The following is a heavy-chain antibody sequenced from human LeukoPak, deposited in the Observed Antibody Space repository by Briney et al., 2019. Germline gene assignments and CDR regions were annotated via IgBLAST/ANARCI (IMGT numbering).Heavy chain of an antibody. J-gene: IGHJ4*02. CDR2: ITDDATT. Sequence: GGSLRLSCAASGFTFSSAWMHCVRQAPGTGLVWVSRITDDATTTYADAVRGRFTISRDNAKNILYLQMNSLRAEDTAVYYCVRDRVGPDYWGQGTLVTVSS. V-gene: IGHV3-74*03. CDR3: VRDRVGPDY. CDR1: GFTFSSAW. D-gene: IGHD1-26*01.